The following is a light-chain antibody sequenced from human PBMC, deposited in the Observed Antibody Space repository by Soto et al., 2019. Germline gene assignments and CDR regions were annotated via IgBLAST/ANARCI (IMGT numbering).Light chain of an antibody. V-gene: IGKV3-20*01. Sequence: EIVLMPSPGTLSLSPGERATLSCRASQTMTRAYLAWYQQKPGQAPRLLIYAASYRATGIPDKFSGSGSGTDFSLTISRLEPDDSAVYYCHQYHRPPETFGQGTKVDIK. CDR2: AAS. J-gene: IGKJ2*01. CDR1: QTMTRAY. CDR3: HQYHRPPET.